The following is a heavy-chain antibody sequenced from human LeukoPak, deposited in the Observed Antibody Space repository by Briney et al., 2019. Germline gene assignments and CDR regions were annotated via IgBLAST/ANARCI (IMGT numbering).Heavy chain of an antibody. D-gene: IGHD6-19*01. CDR2: INPSGGST. J-gene: IGHJ4*02. CDR1: GYTFTSYY. Sequence: ASVKVSCKASGYTFTSYYTHWVRQAPGQGLEWMGIINPSGGSTSYAQKFQGRVTMTRDTSTSTVYMELSSLRSEDTAVYYCARGAPRDSSGWYQDFDYWGQGTLVTVSS. V-gene: IGHV1-46*01. CDR3: ARGAPRDSSGWYQDFDY.